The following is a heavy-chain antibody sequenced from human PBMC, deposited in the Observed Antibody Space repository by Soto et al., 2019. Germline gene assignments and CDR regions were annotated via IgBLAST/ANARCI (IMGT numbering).Heavy chain of an antibody. D-gene: IGHD3-10*01. J-gene: IGHJ4*02. CDR1: GFTVSSNC. CDR2: IYSGGST. Sequence: EVQLVESGGGLVQPGGSLRLSCAASGFTVSSNCMSWVRQAPGKGLEWVSVIYSGGSTYYADSVKGRFTISRDNSKNTLYVQMSSLGVEDTAVYYCARSPGYRYYGWGAIDYWGQGTLVTVSS. V-gene: IGHV3-66*01. CDR3: ARSPGYRYYGWGAIDY.